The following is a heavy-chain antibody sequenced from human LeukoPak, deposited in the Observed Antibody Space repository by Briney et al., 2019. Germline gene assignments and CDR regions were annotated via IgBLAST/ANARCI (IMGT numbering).Heavy chain of an antibody. J-gene: IGHJ4*02. V-gene: IGHV4-34*01. CDR2: INLSGST. Sequence: PSETLSLTCGVSGGSFSGSYWGWIRQPPGKGLEWIGEINLSGSTNYNSSLTSRVTISLDTSKNQFSLNLRSVTTADTAVYYCARVSIALFGVVTAHFDSWGQGTLVAVSS. D-gene: IGHD3-3*01. CDR1: GGSFSGSY. CDR3: ARVSIALFGVVTAHFDS.